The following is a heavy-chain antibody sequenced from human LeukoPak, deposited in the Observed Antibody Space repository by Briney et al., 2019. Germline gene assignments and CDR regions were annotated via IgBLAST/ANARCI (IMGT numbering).Heavy chain of an antibody. CDR2: ISSSSGTI. D-gene: IGHD3-3*01. J-gene: IGHJ4*02. CDR1: GFTFSSYA. CDR3: ARDTPYDFWSGYYFDY. Sequence: PGGSLRLSCAASGFTFSSYAMSWVRQAPGKGLEWVSYISSSSGTIYYADSVKGRFTISRDNAKNSLYLQMNSLRDEDTAVYYCARDTPYDFWSGYYFDYWGQGTLVTVSS. V-gene: IGHV3-48*02.